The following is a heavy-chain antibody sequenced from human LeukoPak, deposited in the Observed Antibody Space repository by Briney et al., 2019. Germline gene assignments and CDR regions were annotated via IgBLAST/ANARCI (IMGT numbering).Heavy chain of an antibody. Sequence: SETLSLTCTVSGGSISRYYWSWIRQPPGKGLEWIGYIYYSGSTIYNPSLKSRVTISLDTSKNQFSLKLSSVTAADTAVYYCARREGYPLYYFDYWGQGTLVTVSS. J-gene: IGHJ4*02. D-gene: IGHD5-24*01. CDR2: IYYSGST. V-gene: IGHV4-59*08. CDR3: ARREGYPLYYFDY. CDR1: GGSISRYY.